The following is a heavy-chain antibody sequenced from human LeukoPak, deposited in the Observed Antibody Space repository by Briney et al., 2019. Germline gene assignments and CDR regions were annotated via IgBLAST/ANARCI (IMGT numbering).Heavy chain of an antibody. Sequence: PSETLSLTCTVSGGSISSYYWSWIRQPAGKGLEWIGRIYTSGSTNYDPSLKSRVTMSVDTSKNQFSLKLSSVTAADTAVYYCARDSTWFGELYTPYYMDVWGKGTTVTISS. D-gene: IGHD3-10*01. J-gene: IGHJ6*03. V-gene: IGHV4-4*07. CDR2: IYTSGST. CDR3: ARDSTWFGELYTPYYMDV. CDR1: GGSISSYY.